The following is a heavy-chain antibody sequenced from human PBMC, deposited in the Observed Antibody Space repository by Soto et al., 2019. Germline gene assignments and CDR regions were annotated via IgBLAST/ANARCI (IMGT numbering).Heavy chain of an antibody. CDR1: GGSISGSY. CDR3: ARSVAVPGAHIDY. J-gene: IGHJ4*02. CDR2: VYYTGST. V-gene: IGHV4-59*01. Sequence: SETLSLTCSVSGGSISGSYWSWIRQSPGKGLEWLGYVYYTGSTNYSPSLRSRVSISVDTSKNEFSLRLSSVTAADTAVCFCARSVAVPGAHIDYWGQGTQVTVSS. D-gene: IGHD6-19*01.